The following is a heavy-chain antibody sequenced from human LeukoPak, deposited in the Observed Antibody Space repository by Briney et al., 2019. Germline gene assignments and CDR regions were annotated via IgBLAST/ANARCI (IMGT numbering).Heavy chain of an antibody. D-gene: IGHD6-13*01. CDR2: ISSSSSTI. J-gene: IGHJ6*03. Sequence: GGSLRLSCAASGFTFSSYSMNWVRQAPGKGPEWVSYISSSSSTIYYADSVKGRFTISRDNAKNSLYLQMNSLRAEDTAVYYCARDAPIAAEGMDVWGKGTTVTVSS. V-gene: IGHV3-48*04. CDR3: ARDAPIAAEGMDV. CDR1: GFTFSSYS.